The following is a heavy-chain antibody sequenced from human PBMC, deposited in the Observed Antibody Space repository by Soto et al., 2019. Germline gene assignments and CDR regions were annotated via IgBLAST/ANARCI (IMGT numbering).Heavy chain of an antibody. Sequence: SETLSLTCTVPGGSISNYYWSWIRQPPGKGLEWIGYIYYTGSTNYNPSLKSRVTISVDTSENQFSLKLSSVTAADTAVYYCARGGYSGYDYYFDYWGQGTLVTVSS. CDR3: ARGGYSGYDYYFDY. J-gene: IGHJ4*02. D-gene: IGHD5-12*01. CDR1: GGSISNYY. CDR2: IYYTGST. V-gene: IGHV4-59*01.